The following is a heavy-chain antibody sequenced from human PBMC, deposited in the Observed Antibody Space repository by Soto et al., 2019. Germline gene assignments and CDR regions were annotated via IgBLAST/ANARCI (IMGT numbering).Heavy chain of an antibody. CDR1: GGSVSSGSYY. Sequence: ETLSLTCTVSGGSVSSGSYYWSWIRQPPGKGLEWIGEINHSGSTNYNPSLKSRVTISVDTSKNQFSLKLSSVTAADTAVYYCARASDRTNYFDYWGQGTLVTVSS. J-gene: IGHJ4*02. CDR3: ARASDRTNYFDY. V-gene: IGHV4-39*07. CDR2: INHSGST.